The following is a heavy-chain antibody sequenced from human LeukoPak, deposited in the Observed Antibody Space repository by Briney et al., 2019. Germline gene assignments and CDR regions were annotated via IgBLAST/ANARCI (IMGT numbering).Heavy chain of an antibody. CDR1: GFTFSSYA. CDR2: ISHDGSNK. CDR3: ARDQFGELVVCTFHI. V-gene: IGHV3-30-3*01. Sequence: GRSLRLSCAASGFTFSSYAMHWVRQAPGKGLEWVAFISHDGSNKYYADSVKGRFTISRDNSKNTLYLQMNSLRAEDTAVYYCARDQFGELVVCTFHIWGQGTMVTVSS. J-gene: IGHJ3*02. D-gene: IGHD3-10*01.